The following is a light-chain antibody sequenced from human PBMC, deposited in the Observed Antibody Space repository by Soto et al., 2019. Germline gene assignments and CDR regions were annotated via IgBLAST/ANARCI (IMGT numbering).Light chain of an antibody. Sequence: EIVLTQSPATLSLSPGERATLSCRASQSVSSYLAWYQQKPGQAPRLLIYDASTRATGIPARFSGSGSGTDVTLTSSSLAPEDFAVYYCQQRSNWPPLSFGGGTKVEIK. CDR1: QSVSSY. CDR3: QQRSNWPPLS. V-gene: IGKV3-11*01. CDR2: DAS. J-gene: IGKJ4*01.